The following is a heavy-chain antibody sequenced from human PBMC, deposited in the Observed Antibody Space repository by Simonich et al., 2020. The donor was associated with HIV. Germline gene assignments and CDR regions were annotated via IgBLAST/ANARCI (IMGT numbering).Heavy chain of an antibody. Sequence: QVQLQQWGAGLLKPSETLSLTCAVYGGSFSGYYWSWVRQPPGKGLGWIGEINHSGNTNYNPSLKSRVTISVDTSKDQFSLKLSSVTAADTAVYYCARGFYQRLYYFDYWGQGTLVTVSS. J-gene: IGHJ4*02. CDR3: ARGFYQRLYYFDY. D-gene: IGHD2-2*01. V-gene: IGHV4-34*01. CDR1: GGSFSGYY. CDR2: INHSGNT.